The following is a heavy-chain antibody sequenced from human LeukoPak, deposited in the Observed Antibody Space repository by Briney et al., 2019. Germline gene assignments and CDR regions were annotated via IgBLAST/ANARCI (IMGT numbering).Heavy chain of an antibody. Sequence: GGSLRLSCAASGFTFSSYWMSWVRQAPGKGLEWVANIKQDGSEKYCVDSVKGRFTISRDNAKNSLYLQMNSLRAEDTAVYYCARVSWLLLFDAFDIWGQGTMVTVSS. CDR1: GFTFSSYW. V-gene: IGHV3-7*01. D-gene: IGHD3-22*01. CDR2: IKQDGSEK. J-gene: IGHJ3*02. CDR3: ARVSWLLLFDAFDI.